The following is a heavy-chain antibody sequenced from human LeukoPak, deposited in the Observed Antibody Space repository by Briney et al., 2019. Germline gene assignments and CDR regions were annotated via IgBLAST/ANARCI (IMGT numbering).Heavy chain of an antibody. J-gene: IGHJ1*01. CDR3: ARGRGVVTAILTGAEYFQH. V-gene: IGHV1-46*01. Sequence: ASVKVSCKASGYTFTSYYMHWVRQAPGQGLEWMGIINPSGGSTSYAQKFQGRVTMTRDMSTSTVYMELSSLRSEDTAVYYCARGRGVVTAILTGAEYFQHWGQGTLVTVSS. D-gene: IGHD2-21*02. CDR1: GYTFTSYY. CDR2: INPSGGST.